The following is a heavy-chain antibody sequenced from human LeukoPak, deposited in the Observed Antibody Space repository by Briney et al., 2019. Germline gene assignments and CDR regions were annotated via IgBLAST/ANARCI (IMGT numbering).Heavy chain of an antibody. CDR3: ARILRDEYCCSTSCYDFGY. J-gene: IGHJ4*02. CDR1: GFTFSSYA. Sequence: PGGSLRLSCAASGFTFSSYAMSWVRQAPGKGLVWVSRINSDGSSTSYADSVKGRFTISRDNAKNTLYLQMNSLRAEDTAVYYCARILRDEYCCSTSCYDFGYWGQGTLVTVSS. CDR2: INSDGSST. D-gene: IGHD2-2*01. V-gene: IGHV3-74*01.